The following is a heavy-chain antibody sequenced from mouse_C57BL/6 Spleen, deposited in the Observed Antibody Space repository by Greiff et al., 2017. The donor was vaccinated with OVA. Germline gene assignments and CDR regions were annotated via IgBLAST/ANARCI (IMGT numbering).Heavy chain of an antibody. CDR1: GFNIKDDY. Sequence: VQLQQSGAELVRPGASVKLSCTASGFNIKDDYMHWVKQRPEQGLEWIGWIVPENGDTEYASKFQGKATITADTSSNTAYLQLSSLTTEDTAVYYCVRGYFDVWGTGTTVTVSS. V-gene: IGHV14-4*01. CDR3: VRGYFDV. CDR2: IVPENGDT. J-gene: IGHJ1*03.